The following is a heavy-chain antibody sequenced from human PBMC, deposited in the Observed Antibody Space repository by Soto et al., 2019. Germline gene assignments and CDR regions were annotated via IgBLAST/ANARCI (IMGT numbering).Heavy chain of an antibody. Sequence: GESLKISCNGSGYSFTIYWISLVLQMPGKGLEWMGRIDPSDSYTNYSPSFQGHVTISADKSISTAYLQWSSLKASDTAMYYCARPGTTSSGYYYYGMDVWGQGTTVTVSS. D-gene: IGHD1-7*01. CDR2: IDPSDSYT. V-gene: IGHV5-10-1*01. CDR1: GYSFTIYW. CDR3: ARPGTTSSGYYYYGMDV. J-gene: IGHJ6*02.